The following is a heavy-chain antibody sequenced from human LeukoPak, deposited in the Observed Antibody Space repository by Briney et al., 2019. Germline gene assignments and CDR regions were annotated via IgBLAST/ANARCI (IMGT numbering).Heavy chain of an antibody. CDR3: ARETLCSGSSCRYFDY. CDR1: GFTFSSYA. CDR2: ISYDGSNK. J-gene: IGHJ4*02. V-gene: IGHV3-30-3*01. D-gene: IGHD2-15*01. Sequence: HTGGSLRLSCAASGFTFSSYAMHWVRQAPGKGLEWVAVISYDGSNKYYADSVKGRFTISRDNSKNTLYLQMNSLRAEDTAVYYCARETLCSGSSCRYFDYWGQGTLVTVSS.